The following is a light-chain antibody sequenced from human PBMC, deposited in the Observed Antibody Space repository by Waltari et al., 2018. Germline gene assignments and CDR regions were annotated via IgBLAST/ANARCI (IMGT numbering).Light chain of an antibody. J-gene: IGKJ4*01. V-gene: IGKV1-39*01. CDR3: QQSYSSLST. CDR1: QSISNF. CDR2: TSS. Sequence: DIQMTQSPSSLSASVGDSVTITCRASQSISNFLNWYQQKPGEAPRLLIYTSSTLQGGVPARFNGSGSGTDFTLTISSLLPEDFATYYCQQSYSSLSTFGGGTKVEIK.